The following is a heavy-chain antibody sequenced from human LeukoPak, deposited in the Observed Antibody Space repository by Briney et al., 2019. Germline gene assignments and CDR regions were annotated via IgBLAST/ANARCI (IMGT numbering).Heavy chain of an antibody. J-gene: IGHJ4*02. Sequence: PSETLSLTCAVSGASISSNNFWGWIRQPPGKGLEWIGSIFYTGTTYYNPSLKSRVTISVDTSKNHLSLELTSVTDADTAMYYCVRHEQWLLWVAYWRQGTLVTVSS. CDR1: GASISSNNF. D-gene: IGHD6-19*01. CDR2: IFYTGTT. V-gene: IGHV4-39*01. CDR3: VRHEQWLLWVAY.